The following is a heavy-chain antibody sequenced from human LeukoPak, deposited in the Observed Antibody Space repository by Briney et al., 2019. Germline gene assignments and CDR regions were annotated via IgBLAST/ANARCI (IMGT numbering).Heavy chain of an antibody. CDR1: GFTFSSYS. J-gene: IGHJ4*02. D-gene: IGHD4-17*01. CDR2: IARSSSDR. V-gene: IGHV3-21*01. CDR3: GRDGGSTVAIDY. Sequence: GGSLRLSCEASGFTFSSYSMNWVRQAPGKGLECVSSIARSSSDRFYADSVKGRFTISRDDAKKSLYLEMNSLRAEDTAVYYCGRDGGSTVAIDYWGQGTLVTVSS.